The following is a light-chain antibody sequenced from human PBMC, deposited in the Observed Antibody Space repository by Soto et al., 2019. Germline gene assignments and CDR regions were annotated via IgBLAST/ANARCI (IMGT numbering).Light chain of an antibody. Sequence: QSVLTQPPSASWTPGQRVTISCSGSSSNIGSNYVYWYQQLPGTAPKLLIYRNNQRPSGVPDRFSGSKSGTSASLAISGLRCEDEADYYCAAWDDSLSGRVFGTGTKLTVL. V-gene: IGLV1-47*01. J-gene: IGLJ1*01. CDR2: RNN. CDR1: SSNIGSNY. CDR3: AAWDDSLSGRV.